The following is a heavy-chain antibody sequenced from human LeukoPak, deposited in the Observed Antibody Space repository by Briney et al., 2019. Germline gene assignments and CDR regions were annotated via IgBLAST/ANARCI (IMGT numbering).Heavy chain of an antibody. D-gene: IGHD3-16*01. J-gene: IGHJ5*02. Sequence: SETLSLTCTVSGGSISSYYWSWIRQPAGKGLEWIGRIYTSGSTNYNPSLKSRLIISIDTSKNQFSLKLTSVTAADTAVYYCVRAHRGDWLPLLRLGVGGCWFDPWGQGTLVTVSS. CDR2: IYTSGST. V-gene: IGHV4-4*07. CDR3: VRAHRGDWLPLLRLGVGGCWFDP. CDR1: GGSISSYY.